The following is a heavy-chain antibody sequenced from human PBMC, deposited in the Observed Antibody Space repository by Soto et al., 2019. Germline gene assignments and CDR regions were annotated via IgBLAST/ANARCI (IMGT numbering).Heavy chain of an antibody. D-gene: IGHD2-2*01. CDR1: GCSLRNCP. V-gene: IGHV3-23*01. CDR3: AKDYATTWYWYFDP. CDR2: INVSGDKT. Sequence: XESLSLTCDASGCSLRNCPLCWGCQPPGTGLEWVSSINVSGDKTYYLASVKRRITISKDNSNNTLYLQINSLGADDTAVYFCAKDYATTWYWYFDPWGQGALVTVSS. J-gene: IGHJ5*02.